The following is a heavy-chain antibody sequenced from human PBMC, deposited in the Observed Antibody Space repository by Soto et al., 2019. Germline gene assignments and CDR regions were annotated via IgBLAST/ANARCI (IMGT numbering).Heavy chain of an antibody. V-gene: IGHV3-21*01. CDR3: ARGVVPAPIEGKDAFDI. CDR2: ISSSSSYI. Sequence: GGSLRLSCAASGFTFSSYSMNCVCQAPGKVLEWVSSISSSSSYIYYADSVKGRFTISRDNAKNSLYQQMNSLRAEDTAVYYCARGVVPAPIEGKDAFDIWGQGTMVTVSS. CDR1: GFTFSSYS. D-gene: IGHD2-2*01. J-gene: IGHJ3*02.